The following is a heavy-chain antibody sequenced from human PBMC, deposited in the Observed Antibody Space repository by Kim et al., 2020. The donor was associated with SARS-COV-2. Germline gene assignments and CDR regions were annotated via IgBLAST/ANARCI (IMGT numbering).Heavy chain of an antibody. CDR2: IKQDGSEK. Sequence: GGSLRLSCAASGFTFSSYWMSWVRQAPGKGLEWVANIKQDGSEKYYVDSVKGRFTISRDNAKNSLYLQMNSLRAEDTAVYYCARYDGYSSGWYGLRWFDPWGQGTLVTVSS. D-gene: IGHD6-19*01. CDR1: GFTFSSYW. V-gene: IGHV3-7*01. J-gene: IGHJ5*02. CDR3: ARYDGYSSGWYGLRWFDP.